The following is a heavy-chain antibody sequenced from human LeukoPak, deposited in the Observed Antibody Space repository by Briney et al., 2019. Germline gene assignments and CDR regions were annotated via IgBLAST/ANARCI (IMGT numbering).Heavy chain of an antibody. CDR1: GFTFSNYN. Sequence: KTGGSLRLACAASGFTFSNYNMNWVRQAPGKGLEWVSSISSSSSYMNYADSVKGRFTISRDNAKKSLYLQMNSLRAEDTALYYCARFVVVTATKYYFDYWGQGTLVTVSS. D-gene: IGHD2-21*02. V-gene: IGHV3-21*04. J-gene: IGHJ4*02. CDR2: ISSSSSYM. CDR3: ARFVVVTATKYYFDY.